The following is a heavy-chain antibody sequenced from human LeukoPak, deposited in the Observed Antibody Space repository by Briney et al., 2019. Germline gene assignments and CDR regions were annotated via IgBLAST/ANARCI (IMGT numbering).Heavy chain of an antibody. CDR1: GGSVSSGSYY. CDR2: IYYSGST. V-gene: IGHV4-61*01. Sequence: SETPSLTCSVSGGSVSSGSYYWSWIRQPPGKGLEWIGDIYYSGSTNYNPSLKSRVTISVDTSKNQFSLKLSSVTAADTAVYYCAREGRCSGGSCFRGWFDPWGQGTLVTVSS. J-gene: IGHJ5*02. CDR3: AREGRCSGGSCFRGWFDP. D-gene: IGHD2-15*01.